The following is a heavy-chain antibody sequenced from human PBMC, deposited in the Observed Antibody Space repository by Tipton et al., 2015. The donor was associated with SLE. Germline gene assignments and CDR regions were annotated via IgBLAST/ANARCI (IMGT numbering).Heavy chain of an antibody. Sequence: TLSLTCAVSGGSISSGGYSWSWIRQPPGKGLEWIGYIYHSGSTYYNPSLKSRVTISVDRSKNQFSLKLSSVTAADTAVYYCARGRYYGMDVWGQGTTVTVSS. V-gene: IGHV4-30-2*01. J-gene: IGHJ6*02. CDR2: IYHSGST. CDR1: GGSISSGGYS. CDR3: ARGRYYGMDV.